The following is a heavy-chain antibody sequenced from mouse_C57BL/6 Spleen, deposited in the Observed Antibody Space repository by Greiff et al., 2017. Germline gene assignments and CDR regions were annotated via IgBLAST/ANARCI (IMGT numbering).Heavy chain of an antibody. D-gene: IGHD1-1*01. V-gene: IGHV1-52*01. J-gene: IGHJ2*01. Sequence: VQLQQPGAELVRPGSSVKLSCKASGYTFTSYWMHWVKQRPIQGLEWIGNIDPSDSETHYNQKFKDKATLTVDKSSSTAYMQLSSLTSEDSAVYYCALITTVVERDFDYWGQGTTLTVSS. CDR3: ALITTVVERDFDY. CDR2: IDPSDSET. CDR1: GYTFTSYW.